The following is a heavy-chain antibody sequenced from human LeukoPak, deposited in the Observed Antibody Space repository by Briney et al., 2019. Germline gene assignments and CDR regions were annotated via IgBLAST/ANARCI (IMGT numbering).Heavy chain of an antibody. Sequence: GGSLRLSCEASGFALSTYWMSWLRQAPGKGPEWVAHIKQDGSETYYGDSVKGRFTISRDNAKNSLYLQMNSLRAEDTAVYYCARSISVDGDYWGQGTLVTVSS. D-gene: IGHD6-19*01. V-gene: IGHV3-7*01. J-gene: IGHJ4*02. CDR2: IKQDGSET. CDR3: ARSISVDGDY. CDR1: GFALSTYW.